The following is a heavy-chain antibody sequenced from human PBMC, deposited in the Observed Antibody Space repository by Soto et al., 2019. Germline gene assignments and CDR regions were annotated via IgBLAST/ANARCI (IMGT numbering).Heavy chain of an antibody. CDR2: IYYSGST. V-gene: IGHV4-39*01. CDR1: GGSISSSSYY. J-gene: IGHJ4*02. CDR3: ARRPPNYGDYFDY. D-gene: IGHD4-17*01. Sequence: SETLSLTCTVSGGSISSSSYYWGWIRQPPGKGLEWIGSIYYSGSTYYNPSLKSRVTISVDTSKYQFSLKLSSVTAADTAVYYCARRPPNYGDYFDYWGQGTLVTVSS.